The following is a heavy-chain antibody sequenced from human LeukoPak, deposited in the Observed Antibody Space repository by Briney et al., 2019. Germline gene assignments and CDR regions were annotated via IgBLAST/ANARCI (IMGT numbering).Heavy chain of an antibody. CDR3: ATASVVVPAAIAR. J-gene: IGHJ4*02. D-gene: IGHD2-2*01. V-gene: IGHV1-24*01. CDR1: GYTLTELS. Sequence: ASVNVSCTVSGYTLTELSMHWVRQAPGKGLEWMGGFDPEDGETIYAQKFQGRVTMTEDTSTDTAYMELSSLRSEDTAVYYCATASVVVPAAIARWGQGTLVTVSS. CDR2: FDPEDGET.